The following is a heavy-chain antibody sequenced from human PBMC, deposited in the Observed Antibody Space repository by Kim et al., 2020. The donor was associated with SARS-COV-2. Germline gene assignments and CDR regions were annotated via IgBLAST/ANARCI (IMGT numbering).Heavy chain of an antibody. CDR3: AKDRDYYGSGNSYPAVEP. D-gene: IGHD3-10*01. CDR2: ISTTGGST. V-gene: IGHV3-23*01. Sequence: GGSLRLSCVVSGFTLSKYAMSWVRQAPGKGLEWVSYISTTGGSTYYADSVKGRFTSSRDNSKNTLYLHMTSLRAEDTAVYYCAKDRDYYGSGNSYPAVEPWGQGTLVTVSS. CDR1: GFTLSKYA. J-gene: IGHJ5*02.